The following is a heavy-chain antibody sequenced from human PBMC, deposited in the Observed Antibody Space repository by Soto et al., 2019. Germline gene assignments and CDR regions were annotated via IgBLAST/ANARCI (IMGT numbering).Heavy chain of an antibody. V-gene: IGHV4-59*11. D-gene: IGHD1-1*01. J-gene: IGHJ4*02. Sequence: ETLSLTCTVSGGSITTHFWSWIRQPPGKGLEWIGYISPSESTNYNPSLKSRVTISVDTSRNEFSLKLSSVTAADTAVYYCARIHPTTGVDYWGQGTLVTVSS. CDR3: ARIHPTTGVDY. CDR2: ISPSEST. CDR1: GGSITTHF.